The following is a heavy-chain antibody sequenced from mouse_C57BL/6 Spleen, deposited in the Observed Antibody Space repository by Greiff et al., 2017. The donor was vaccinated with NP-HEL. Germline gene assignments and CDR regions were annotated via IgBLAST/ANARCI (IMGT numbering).Heavy chain of an antibody. J-gene: IGHJ4*01. CDR2: IYPRSGNT. CDR3: ARGIRNYYGSSYYAMDY. Sequence: VQLKESGAELARPGASVKLSCKASGYTFTSYGISWVKQRTGQGLEWIGEIYPRSGNTYYNEKFKGKATLTADKSSSTAYMELRSLTSVDSAVYFCARGIRNYYGSSYYAMDYWGQGTSVTVSS. CDR1: GYTFTSYG. V-gene: IGHV1-81*01. D-gene: IGHD1-1*01.